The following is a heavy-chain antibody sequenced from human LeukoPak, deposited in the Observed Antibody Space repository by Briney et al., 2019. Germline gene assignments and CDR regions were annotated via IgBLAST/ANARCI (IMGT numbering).Heavy chain of an antibody. CDR1: GFTFSSYW. D-gene: IGHD3-10*01. J-gene: IGHJ6*02. Sequence: GGSLRLSCAASGFTFSSYWMSWVRQAPGKRLEWVANIKQDGSEKYYVDSVKGRFTISRDNAKNSLYLQMNSLRAEDTAVYYCARDATPYGSGSSLYYYGMDVWGQGTTVTVSS. V-gene: IGHV3-7*01. CDR2: IKQDGSEK. CDR3: ARDATPYGSGSSLYYYGMDV.